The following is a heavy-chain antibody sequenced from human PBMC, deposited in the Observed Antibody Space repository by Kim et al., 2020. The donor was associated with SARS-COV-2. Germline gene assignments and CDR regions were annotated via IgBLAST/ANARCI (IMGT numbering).Heavy chain of an antibody. Sequence: GGSLRLSCAASGFTFSSYSMNWVRQAPGKGLEWVSSISSSSSYIYYADSVKGRFTISRDNAKNSLYLQMNSLRAEDTAVYYCARVGVAAAGLNWFDPWGQGTLVTVSS. CDR1: GFTFSSYS. CDR3: ARVGVAAAGLNWFDP. V-gene: IGHV3-21*01. CDR2: ISSSSSYI. J-gene: IGHJ5*02. D-gene: IGHD6-13*01.